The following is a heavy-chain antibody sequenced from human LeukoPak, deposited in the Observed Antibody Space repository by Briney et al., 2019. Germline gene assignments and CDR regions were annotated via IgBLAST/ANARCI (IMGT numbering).Heavy chain of an antibody. J-gene: IGHJ4*02. CDR2: IRSKAYGGTT. V-gene: IGHV3-49*03. CDR1: FTFGDYA. D-gene: IGHD5-12*01. Sequence: PGGSLRLSCTAWFTFGDYAMSWFRQAPGKGLEWVGFIRSKAYGGTTEYAASVKGRFTISRDDSKSIAYLQMNSLKTEDTAVYYCTRDSGSAGGYDLGVYWGQGTLVTVSS. CDR3: TRDSGSAGGYDLGVY.